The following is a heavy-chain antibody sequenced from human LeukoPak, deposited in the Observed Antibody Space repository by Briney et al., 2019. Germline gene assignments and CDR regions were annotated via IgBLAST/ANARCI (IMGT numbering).Heavy chain of an antibody. CDR1: GFTFSGSA. Sequence: GGSLRLSCAASGFTFSGSAMHWVRQASGKGLEWVGRIRSKANSYATAYAASVKGRFTISRDDSKNTAYLQMNSLKTEDTAVYYCTRHEAVAGTRYDYWGQGTLVTVSS. V-gene: IGHV3-73*01. CDR2: IRSKANSYAT. D-gene: IGHD6-19*01. J-gene: IGHJ4*02. CDR3: TRHEAVAGTRYDY.